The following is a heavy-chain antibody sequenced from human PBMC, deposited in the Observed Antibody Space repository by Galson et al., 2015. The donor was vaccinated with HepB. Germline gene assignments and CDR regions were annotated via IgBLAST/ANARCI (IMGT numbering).Heavy chain of an antibody. CDR3: TRLADFSGYSSS. CDR1: GFTFSGSA. D-gene: IGHD2-2*01. CDR2: IRSKASNYAT. J-gene: IGHJ4*02. V-gene: IGHV3-73*01. Sequence: LRLSCAGSGFTFSGSAIHWVRQTSGKGLEWVGRIRSKASNYATEYAASLKGRFTISRDDSKNTAYLHMKSLKTEDTAVYYCTRLADFSGYSSSWGQGTLVTVSS.